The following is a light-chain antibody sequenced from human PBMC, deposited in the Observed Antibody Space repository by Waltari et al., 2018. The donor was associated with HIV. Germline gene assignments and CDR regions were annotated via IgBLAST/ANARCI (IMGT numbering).Light chain of an antibody. CDR3: QQVANSRVT. J-gene: IGKJ1*01. Sequence: IVLTQSPVTLSFSPGERATLFCRASQSVTSSYLAWYQQKPGQAPRLLIYGASRRATGVPDRFSGSGSGTDFTLTISTLEPEDFAVYYCQQVANSRVTFGQGTRVEIK. V-gene: IGKV3-20*01. CDR2: GAS. CDR1: QSVTSSY.